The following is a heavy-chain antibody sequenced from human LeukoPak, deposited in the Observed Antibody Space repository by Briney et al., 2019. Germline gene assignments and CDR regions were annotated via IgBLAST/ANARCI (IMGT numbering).Heavy chain of an antibody. CDR2: ISGSGGST. CDR1: GFTFSSYW. D-gene: IGHD2-15*01. Sequence: QSGGSLRLSCAASGFTFSSYWMSWVRQAPGKGLEWVSAISGSGGSTYYADSVKGRFTISRDNSKNILYLQMNSLRAEDTALYYCARVGYTDTWCNSPPFDYWGQGTLVTVSS. V-gene: IGHV3-23*01. CDR3: ARVGYTDTWCNSPPFDY. J-gene: IGHJ4*02.